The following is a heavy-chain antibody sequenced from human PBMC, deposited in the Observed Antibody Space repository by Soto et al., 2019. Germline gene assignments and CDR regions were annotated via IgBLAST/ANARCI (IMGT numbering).Heavy chain of an antibody. D-gene: IGHD1-26*01. CDR2: IKTDGSTT. CDR1: GFRFSSYW. Sequence: EVQLVESGGGLVQPGGSRRLSCAASGFRFSSYWMHWGRQAPGKGLVWVSRIKTDGSTTNYADSVKGQFTVSRDNAENTLYLQMTSLRTEDTAVYYCARVGQGAWYFDLWGRGTLVTVSS. CDR3: ARVGQGAWYFDL. J-gene: IGHJ2*01. V-gene: IGHV3-74*01.